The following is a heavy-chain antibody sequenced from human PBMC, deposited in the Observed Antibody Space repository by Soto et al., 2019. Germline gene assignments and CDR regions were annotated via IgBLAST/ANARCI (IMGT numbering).Heavy chain of an antibody. CDR2: MYNTGST. CDR1: GGTISRCY. J-gene: IGHJ6*02. D-gene: IGHD2-21*02. V-gene: IGHV4-59*01. CDR3: ARDLWGYCGTDCYPLDV. Sequence: SETLSLTCTVSGGTISRCYWSWIRQPPGKGLEWIGYMYNTGSTVYNPSFKSRVTISVDTSKNQFSLKLNSVTAADTAVYYCARDLWGYCGTDCYPLDVWGQGTTVTVSS.